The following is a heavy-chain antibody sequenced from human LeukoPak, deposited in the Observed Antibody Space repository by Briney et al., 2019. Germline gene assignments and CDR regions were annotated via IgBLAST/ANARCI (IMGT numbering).Heavy chain of an antibody. D-gene: IGHD1-26*01. CDR3: ARDSHSVGATDY. V-gene: IGHV4-59*01. Sequence: PSETLSLTCTVSGGSISPYYWSWIRQPPGKGLEWIGYIYYSGTTNYNPSLKSRVTISVDTSKNQFSLKLNSVTAADTAVYYCARDSHSVGATDYWGQGTLVTVSS. CDR2: IYYSGTT. J-gene: IGHJ4*02. CDR1: GGSISPYY.